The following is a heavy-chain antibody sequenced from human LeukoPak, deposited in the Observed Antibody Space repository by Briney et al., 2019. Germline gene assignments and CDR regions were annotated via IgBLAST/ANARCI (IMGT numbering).Heavy chain of an antibody. V-gene: IGHV3-33*08. Sequence: GGSLRLSCAASGFTFSSYGMHWVRQAPGKGLEWVAFVWYDGNKNYHADSVKGRFTIYRDNSMNTLYLQMNSLKAEDTAVYYCARDGSGSDHHFDYWGQGTLVTVSS. D-gene: IGHD3-10*01. CDR3: ARDGSGSDHHFDY. CDR2: VWYDGNKN. J-gene: IGHJ4*02. CDR1: GFTFSSYG.